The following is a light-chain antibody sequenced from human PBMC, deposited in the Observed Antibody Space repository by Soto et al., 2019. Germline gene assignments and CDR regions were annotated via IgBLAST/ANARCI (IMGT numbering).Light chain of an antibody. CDR2: EGT. CDR3: CSYAGSGTFHVV. Sequence: SALTQPASVSGSPGQSITISCTGTSSDVGSYNLVSWYQQHPGKAPKLMIYEGTKRPSGVSNRFSGSKSGNTASLTISGLQVEDEADYYCCSYAGSGTFHVVFGGGTKLTVL. J-gene: IGLJ2*01. V-gene: IGLV2-23*03. CDR1: SSDVGSYNL.